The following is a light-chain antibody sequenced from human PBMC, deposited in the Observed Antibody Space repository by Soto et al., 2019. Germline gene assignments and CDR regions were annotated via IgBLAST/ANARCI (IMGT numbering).Light chain of an antibody. J-gene: IGKJ1*01. V-gene: IGKV3-20*01. CDR1: QTVNSNF. CDR2: GVS. Sequence: EVVLTQSPGTLSLSPGERATLYCRSSQTVNSNFLAWYQQKPGQAPRLLIYGVSNRATGIPDRFSGSGSGTDITLTISRLELEDFAVYYCQQSGDTPTVAQGTKVEIK. CDR3: QQSGDTPT.